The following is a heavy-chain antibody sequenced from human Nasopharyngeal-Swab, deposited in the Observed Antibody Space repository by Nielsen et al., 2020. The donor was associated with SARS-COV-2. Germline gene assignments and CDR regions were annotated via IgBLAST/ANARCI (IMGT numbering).Heavy chain of an antibody. CDR2: IDPSDSYT. J-gene: IGHJ4*02. CDR3: ARRFHSSSWYTDYDY. Sequence: RHMPLDQVEWMGRIDPSDSYTNYSPSFQGHVTISADKSISTAYLQWSNLKASDTAMYYCARRFHSSSWYTDYDYWGQGTLVTVSS. V-gene: IGHV5-10-1*01. D-gene: IGHD6-13*01.